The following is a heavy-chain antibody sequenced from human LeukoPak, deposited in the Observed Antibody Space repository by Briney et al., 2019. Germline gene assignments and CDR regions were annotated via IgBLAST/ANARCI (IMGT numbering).Heavy chain of an antibody. Sequence: GGSLRLSCAASGFTFSSYAMSWVRQAPGKGLEWVSAISSSDGSTYYADSVKGRFTISRDNSKNTLYLQMSSLRAEDTAVYYCAKDPTYYYDSSGYYYTPNYFDYWGQGTLVTVSS. CDR1: GFTFSSYA. V-gene: IGHV3-23*01. J-gene: IGHJ4*02. D-gene: IGHD3-22*01. CDR3: AKDPTYYYDSSGYYYTPNYFDY. CDR2: ISSSDGST.